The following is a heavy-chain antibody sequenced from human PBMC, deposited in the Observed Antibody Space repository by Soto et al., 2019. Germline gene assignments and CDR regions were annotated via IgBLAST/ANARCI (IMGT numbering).Heavy chain of an antibody. J-gene: IGHJ6*02. D-gene: IGHD3-22*01. Sequence: SVKISCKASGGTFSSYAISWVRQAPGQGLEWMGGIIPIFGTANYAQKFQGRVTITADESTSTAYMELSSLRSEDTAVYYCARDGDSSGPQGYFYGMDVCRQGTTVTVSS. CDR3: ARDGDSSGPQGYFYGMDV. CDR1: GGTFSSYA. V-gene: IGHV1-69*13. CDR2: IIPIFGTA.